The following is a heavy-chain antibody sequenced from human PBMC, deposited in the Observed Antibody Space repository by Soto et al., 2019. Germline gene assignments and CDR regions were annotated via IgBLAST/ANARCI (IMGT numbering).Heavy chain of an antibody. J-gene: IGHJ4*02. Sequence: EVQLLESGGGLVQPGGSLRLSCAASGFTFSSFALSWVRQAPGKGLEWVSSISGSGGSTDFADSVKGRFTISRDNSKNTVYLQMNSLRAEDTATYYCAKGRSEVLSAATHYWGQGTLVTVSS. CDR2: ISGSGGST. CDR3: AKGRSEVLSAATHY. V-gene: IGHV3-23*01. CDR1: GFTFSSFA. D-gene: IGHD2-2*01.